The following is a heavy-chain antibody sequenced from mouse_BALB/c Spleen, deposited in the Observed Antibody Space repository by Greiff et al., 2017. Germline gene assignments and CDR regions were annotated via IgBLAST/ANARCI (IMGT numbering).Heavy chain of an antibody. CDR3: ARNYGSSYEGYFDV. Sequence: EVQRVESGPSLVKPSQTLSLTCSVTGDSITSGYWNWIRKFPGNKLEYMGYISYSGSTYYNPSLKSRISITRDTSKNQYYLQLNSVTTEDTATYYCARNYGSSYEGYFDVWGAGTTVTVSS. CDR2: ISYSGST. D-gene: IGHD1-1*01. V-gene: IGHV3-8*02. J-gene: IGHJ1*01. CDR1: GDSITSGY.